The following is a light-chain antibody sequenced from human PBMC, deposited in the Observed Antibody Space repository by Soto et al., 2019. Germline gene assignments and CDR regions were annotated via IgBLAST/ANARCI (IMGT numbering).Light chain of an antibody. CDR3: MQALHTAPT. CDR2: LGS. CDR1: QSLLHTNGHNS. V-gene: IGKV2-28*01. J-gene: IGKJ1*01. Sequence: DIVMTQSPLSLPVTPGEPASISCRSSQSLLHTNGHNSLDWYLQKPGQSPQLLIYLGSNRASGVPDRISGGRSGTNVTLNISRVEAEDVGVYDCMQALHTAPTFGQGSKVEI.